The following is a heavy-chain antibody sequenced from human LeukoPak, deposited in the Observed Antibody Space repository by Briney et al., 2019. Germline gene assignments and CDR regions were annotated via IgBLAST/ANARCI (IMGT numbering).Heavy chain of an antibody. CDR2: ISSSGTYI. V-gene: IGHV3-21*01. Sequence: PGGSLRLSCAASGFTFSSYGMNWVRQAPGKGLEWVSSISSSGTYIYYADSVKGRFTISRDNAKNSLYLQMNSLRAEDTAVYYCARVDYADYAPNFDYWGQGTLVTVSS. J-gene: IGHJ4*02. CDR1: GFTFSSYG. D-gene: IGHD4-17*01. CDR3: ARVDYADYAPNFDY.